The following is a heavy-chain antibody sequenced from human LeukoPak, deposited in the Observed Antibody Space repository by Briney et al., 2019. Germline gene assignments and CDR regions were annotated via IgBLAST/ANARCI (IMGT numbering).Heavy chain of an antibody. CDR3: ARERFSNSRTYFDY. J-gene: IGHJ4*02. D-gene: IGHD2/OR15-2a*01. V-gene: IGHV1-2*02. CDR2: INPNSGDT. Sequence: GASVKVSCKASGYTFTDSYMHWVRQAPGQGLEWMGWINPNSGDTNYAQKFQGRVTMTRDTSISTAYMELSRLRSDDTAVYFCARERFSNSRTYFDYWGQGTLVTVSS. CDR1: GYTFTDSY.